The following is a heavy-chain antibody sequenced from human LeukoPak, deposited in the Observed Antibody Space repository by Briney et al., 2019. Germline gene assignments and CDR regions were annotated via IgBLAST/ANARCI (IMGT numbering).Heavy chain of an antibody. CDR3: ARDRYSSGGLDV. Sequence: VQPGESLRLSCAASGFTFSNYWMSWVRQAPGKGLEWVANIKRDGSEKYYVDSVKGRFTISRDNAKNSLYLQMNSLRAEDTAVYYCARDRYSSGGLDVWGQGTTVTVSS. D-gene: IGHD3-22*01. J-gene: IGHJ6*02. CDR1: GFTFSNYW. CDR2: IKRDGSEK. V-gene: IGHV3-7*04.